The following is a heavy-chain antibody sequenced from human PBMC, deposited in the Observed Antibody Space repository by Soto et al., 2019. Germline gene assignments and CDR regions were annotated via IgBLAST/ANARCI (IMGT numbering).Heavy chain of an antibody. V-gene: IGHV3-23*01. J-gene: IGHJ2*01. Sequence: GGSLRLSCAASGFTFSTYAMSWVRQAPGKGLEWVSAISGSAGKTYYADSVKGRFTISRDNSKNTLYLQMNSLRADDTGVYYCAKEPRSNGYFDLGGRGTLLTVSS. CDR3: AKEPRSNGYFDL. CDR2: ISGSAGKT. D-gene: IGHD3-16*01. CDR1: GFTFSTYA.